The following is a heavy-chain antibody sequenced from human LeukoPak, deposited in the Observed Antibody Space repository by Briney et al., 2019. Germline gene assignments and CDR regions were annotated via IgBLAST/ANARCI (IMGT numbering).Heavy chain of an antibody. CDR1: GFTFSSYW. V-gene: IGHV3-23*01. D-gene: IGHD2-2*01. Sequence: GGSLRLSCAASGFTFSSYWMHWVRQAPGKGLEWVSAISGSGGRIHYADSVKGRFTISRDNPKNTLYLQMNSLRAEDTAVYYCAKMTGDCSSTYCSSFDYWGLGTLVTVTS. CDR3: AKMTGDCSSTYCSSFDY. CDR2: ISGSGGRI. J-gene: IGHJ4*02.